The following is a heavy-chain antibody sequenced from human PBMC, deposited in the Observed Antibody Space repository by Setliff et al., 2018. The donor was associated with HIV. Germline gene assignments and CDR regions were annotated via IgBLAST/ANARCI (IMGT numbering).Heavy chain of an antibody. V-gene: IGHV4-59*11. CDR3: ARGYPVSYYYYMDV. CDR1: GASIRGHY. Sequence: KTSETLSLTCSVSGASIRGHYWSWIRQSPGKGLEWIGNIYYSGNTNYNPSFKSRVTISVDTSKNQFSLRVNSVTAADTAVYYCARGYPVSYYYYMDVWGKGTTVTVSS. CDR2: IYYSGNT. D-gene: IGHD3-16*02. J-gene: IGHJ6*03.